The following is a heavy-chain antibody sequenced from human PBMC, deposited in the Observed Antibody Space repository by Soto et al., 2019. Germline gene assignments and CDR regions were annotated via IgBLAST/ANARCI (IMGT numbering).Heavy chain of an antibody. V-gene: IGHV3-33*01. J-gene: IGHJ6*02. Sequence: GGSLRLSCAASGFTFGSYGMHWVRQAPGKGLEWVAVIWYDGSNKYYADSVKGRFTISRDNSKNTLYLQMNSLRAEDTAVYYCARDLLSPEGYCSGGSCYPPYYYGMDVWGQGTTVTVSS. CDR3: ARDLLSPEGYCSGGSCYPPYYYGMDV. D-gene: IGHD2-15*01. CDR1: GFTFGSYG. CDR2: IWYDGSNK.